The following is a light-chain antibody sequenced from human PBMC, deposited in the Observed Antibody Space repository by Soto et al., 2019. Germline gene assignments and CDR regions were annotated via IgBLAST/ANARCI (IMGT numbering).Light chain of an antibody. CDR2: DVS. V-gene: IGLV2-14*01. J-gene: IGLJ2*01. CDR1: SSDVGGYNY. Sequence: QSAPTRPASVSGSPGQSITISCTGTSSDVGGYNYVSWYQQHPGKAPKLMIYDVSNRPSGVSNRFSGSKSGNTASLTISGLQAEDEADHYCSSYTSSSTLVVFGGGTKLTVL. CDR3: SSYTSSSTLVV.